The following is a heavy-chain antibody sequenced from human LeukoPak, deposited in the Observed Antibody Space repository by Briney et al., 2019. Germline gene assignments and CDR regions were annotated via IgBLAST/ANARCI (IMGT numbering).Heavy chain of an antibody. CDR2: INHSGST. Sequence: PSETLSLTCAVYGGPFSGYYWSWIRQPPGKGLEWIGEINHSGSTNYNPSLKSRVTISVDTSKNQFSLKLSSVTAADTAVYYCARGVVPAALNPISPYYYYYYMDVWGKGTTVTVSS. CDR3: ARGVVPAALNPISPYYYYYYMDV. V-gene: IGHV4-34*01. CDR1: GGPFSGYY. D-gene: IGHD2-2*01. J-gene: IGHJ6*03.